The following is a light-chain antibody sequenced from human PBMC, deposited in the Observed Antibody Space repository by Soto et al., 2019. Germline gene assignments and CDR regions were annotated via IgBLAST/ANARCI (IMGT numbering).Light chain of an antibody. J-gene: IGKJ1*01. V-gene: IGKV3-20*01. Sequence: EIVLTQSPGTLSVSPGERATLSCRASQSISSNHLAWYQQKPGQAPSLLIYGASSRATGIPDRFSGSGSGTDFTLTISGLEPEDSAIYYCQQYVSWTF. CDR1: QSISSNH. CDR3: QQYVSWT. CDR2: GAS.